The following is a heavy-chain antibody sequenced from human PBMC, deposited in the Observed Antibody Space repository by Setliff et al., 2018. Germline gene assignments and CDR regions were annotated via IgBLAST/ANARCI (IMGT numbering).Heavy chain of an antibody. CDR2: ISNDAYTI. Sequence: TGGSLRLSCAASGFSFSDYYMMWIRQAPGKGLEWVSYISNDAYTIHYADSMKGRLTISRDNSRDSLYLQMNSLRAEDTAVYYCVRDTTSGWMLTNWGQGTLVTVSS. CDR3: VRDTTSGWMLTN. D-gene: IGHD6-25*01. J-gene: IGHJ4*02. V-gene: IGHV3-11*04. CDR1: GFSFSDYY.